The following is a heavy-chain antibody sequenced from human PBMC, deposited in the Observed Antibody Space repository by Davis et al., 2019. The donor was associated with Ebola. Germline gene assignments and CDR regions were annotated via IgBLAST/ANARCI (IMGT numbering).Heavy chain of an antibody. V-gene: IGHV4-59*11. D-gene: IGHD3-16*01. CDR3: AERGGSV. CDR1: GVSITTHY. CDR2: IYYTGSA. J-gene: IGHJ4*02. Sequence: PGGSLRLSCTVSGVSITTHYWSWIRQPQGKRLEWIGSIYYTGSAYYNSSPNSRVTISIDTSKNQFSLKLSSVTAADTAMYYCAERGGSVWGQGTLVTVSS.